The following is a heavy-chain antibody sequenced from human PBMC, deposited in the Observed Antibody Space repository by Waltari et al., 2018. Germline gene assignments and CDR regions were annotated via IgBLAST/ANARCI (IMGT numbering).Heavy chain of an antibody. Sequence: QVQLVQSGAEVKKPGASVKVSCKASGYTFTGYYMHWVRQAPGQGIEWVGWLNPNSGGTNYAQKFQGRVTMTRDTSISTAYMELSRLRSDDTAVYYCARDLDWNYWAFDIWGQGTMVTVSS. CDR3: ARDLDWNYWAFDI. D-gene: IGHD1-7*01. V-gene: IGHV1-2*02. CDR1: GYTFTGYY. CDR2: LNPNSGGT. J-gene: IGHJ3*02.